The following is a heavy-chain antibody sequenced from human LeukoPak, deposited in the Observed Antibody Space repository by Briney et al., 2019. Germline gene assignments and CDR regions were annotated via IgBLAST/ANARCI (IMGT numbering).Heavy chain of an antibody. J-gene: IGHJ3*02. V-gene: IGHV3-23*01. CDR3: AKGYGNTDDAFNI. D-gene: IGHD5-18*01. CDR1: GFTFSSYA. Sequence: RTGGSLRLSCAASGFTFSSYAMSWVRQAPGKGLGWVSAISGSGGSTYYADSVKGRFTISRDNSKNTLYLQMNSLRAEDTAVYYCAKGYGNTDDAFNIWGQGTMVTVSS. CDR2: ISGSGGST.